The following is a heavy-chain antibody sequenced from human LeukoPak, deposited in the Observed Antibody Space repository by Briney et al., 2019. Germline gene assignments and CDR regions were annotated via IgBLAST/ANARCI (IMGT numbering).Heavy chain of an antibody. CDR1: GFTFSTYG. CDR3: AKDEADYGSGSLIY. D-gene: IGHD3-10*01. V-gene: IGHV3-30*18. CDR2: ISYDGSNK. J-gene: IGHJ4*02. Sequence: GGSLRLSCAASGFTFSTYGMHWVRQAPGKGLEWVAVISYDGSNKYYADSVKGRFTISRDNTKNTLYLQMNSLRAEDTAVYYCAKDEADYGSGSLIYWGQGTLVTVSS.